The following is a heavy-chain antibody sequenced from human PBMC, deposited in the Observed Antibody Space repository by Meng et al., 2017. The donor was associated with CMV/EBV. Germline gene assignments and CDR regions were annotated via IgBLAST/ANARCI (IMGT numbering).Heavy chain of an antibody. CDR3: ARDKIQLWPTVGYFDY. D-gene: IGHD5-18*01. CDR1: GYTFTSYY. J-gene: IGHJ4*02. V-gene: IGHV1-46*01. Sequence: QLVQSGVGVEEPGALMKVSCKAPGYTFTSYYMHWVGQAPGQGLEWMGIINPSGGSTSYAQKFQGRVTMTRDTSTSTVYMELSSLRSEDTAVYYCARDKIQLWPTVGYFDYWGQGTLVTVSS. CDR2: INPSGGST.